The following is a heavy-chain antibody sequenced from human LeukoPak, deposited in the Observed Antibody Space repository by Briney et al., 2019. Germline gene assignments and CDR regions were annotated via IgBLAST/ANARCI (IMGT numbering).Heavy chain of an antibody. Sequence: PSETLSLTCTVSGGSVNSGPFYWSWIRQYPGKGLEWIGYIYSGGSTYYNPSLRSRLTISADTSNNQFSLNLTSVTAADTAVYYCAKDGETSGWAPGGDSWGQGTLVTVSS. CDR1: GGSVNSGPFY. V-gene: IGHV4-31*03. J-gene: IGHJ4*02. CDR2: IYSGGST. D-gene: IGHD6-19*01. CDR3: AKDGETSGWAPGGDS.